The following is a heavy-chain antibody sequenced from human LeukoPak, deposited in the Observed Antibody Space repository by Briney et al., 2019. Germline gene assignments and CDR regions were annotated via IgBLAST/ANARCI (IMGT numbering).Heavy chain of an antibody. J-gene: IGHJ4*02. V-gene: IGHV3-30-3*01. CDR1: GFTFSSYA. Sequence: GGSLRLSCAASGFTFSSYAMHWVRQAPGKGLEWVAVISYDGSNKYYADSVKGRYTISRDNAKNSLYLQMNSLRAEDTAVYYCAKDSRDYNFRTGHYFDYWGQGTLVTVSS. D-gene: IGHD5-24*01. CDR2: ISYDGSNK. CDR3: AKDSRDYNFRTGHYFDY.